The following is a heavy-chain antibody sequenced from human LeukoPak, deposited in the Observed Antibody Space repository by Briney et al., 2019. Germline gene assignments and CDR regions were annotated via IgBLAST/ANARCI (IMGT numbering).Heavy chain of an antibody. CDR2: INHSGST. J-gene: IGHJ4*02. V-gene: IGHV4-34*01. Sequence: PSETLSLTCTVYGGSFSGYYWSWIRQPPGKGLEWIGEINHSGSTNYNPSLKSRVTISVDTSKNQFSLKLSSVTAAGTAVYYCARGRYSSGWYLNYWGQGTLVTVSS. CDR3: ARGRYSSGWYLNY. CDR1: GGSFSGYY. D-gene: IGHD6-19*01.